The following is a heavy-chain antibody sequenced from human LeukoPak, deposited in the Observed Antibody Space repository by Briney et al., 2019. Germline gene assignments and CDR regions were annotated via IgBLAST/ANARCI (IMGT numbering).Heavy chain of an antibody. CDR1: GFTFTIYA. V-gene: IGHV3-23*01. J-gene: IGHJ4*02. Sequence: PGGSLRLSCAASGFTFTIYAMSWVRQAPGKGLEWVSTISGGGSSTYYTDSVKGRFTISRDNSKNTLYLQMNSLRAEDTAVYYCATHGSYYYDSSGYYPPFDYWGQGTLVTVSS. CDR3: ATHGSYYYDSSGYYPPFDY. D-gene: IGHD3-22*01. CDR2: ISGGGSST.